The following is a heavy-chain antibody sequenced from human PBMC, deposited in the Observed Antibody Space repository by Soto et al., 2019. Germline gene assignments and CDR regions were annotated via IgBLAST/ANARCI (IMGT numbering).Heavy chain of an antibody. Sequence: PLGSLRLSCAASGFTFSSTDMSWVRQGPGKGLEWVSTIDGSGTFTYYADSVKGRFTISRDNSKNTVHLQMMSLGADDTAVYCCVKNSEWLDSWGQGTLVTVSS. CDR1: GFTFSSTD. CDR2: IDGSGTFT. CDR3: VKNSEWLDS. J-gene: IGHJ5*01. V-gene: IGHV3-23*01. D-gene: IGHD3-10*01.